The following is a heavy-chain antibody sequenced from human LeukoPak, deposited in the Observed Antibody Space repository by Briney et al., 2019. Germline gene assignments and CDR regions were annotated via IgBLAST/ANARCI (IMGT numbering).Heavy chain of an antibody. Sequence: PSETLSLTCTVSGASISSGNYYWSWIRQPPGKGLEWIGYIYHSGTTYYNPSLNSRVTLSVDRSKNQFSLKITSVTAADTAVYYCASDYHCGGGDCSWVDYWGQGTLVTVSS. V-gene: IGHV4-30-2*01. J-gene: IGHJ4*02. CDR2: IYHSGTT. CDR3: ASDYHCGGGDCSWVDY. CDR1: GASISSGNYY. D-gene: IGHD2-21*01.